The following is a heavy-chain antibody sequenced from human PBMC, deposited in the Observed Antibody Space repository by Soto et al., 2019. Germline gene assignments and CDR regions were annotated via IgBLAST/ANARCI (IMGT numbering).Heavy chain of an antibody. J-gene: IGHJ4*02. CDR1: GGTFRNHV. V-gene: IGHV1-69*13. CDR3: ARDLEFRDGNISHLDY. CDR2: IIPIIGTP. D-gene: IGHD3-10*01. Sequence: SLKFSCKASGGTFRNHVFNWVRQAPGQGLEWMGGIIPIIGTPNYAQKFQGRVTITADASTNTVYLEVSILRSQDTAVYYCARDLEFRDGNISHLDYWGQGTLVTVS.